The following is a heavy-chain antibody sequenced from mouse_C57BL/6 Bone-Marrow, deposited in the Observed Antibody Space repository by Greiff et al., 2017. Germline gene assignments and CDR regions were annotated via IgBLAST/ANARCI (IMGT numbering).Heavy chain of an antibody. V-gene: IGHV5-17*01. CDR2: ISSGSSII. Sequence: EVQLVESGGGLVKPGGSLKLSCAASGFTFSDYGMHWVRQAPEKGLEWVAYISSGSSIIYYADTVKGRFTISRDNAKNTLFLQMTSLRSEDTAMYYCASPSLLTSYWYFDVWGTGTTVTVSS. CDR1: GFTFSDYG. J-gene: IGHJ1*03. D-gene: IGHD1-2*01. CDR3: ASPSLLTSYWYFDV.